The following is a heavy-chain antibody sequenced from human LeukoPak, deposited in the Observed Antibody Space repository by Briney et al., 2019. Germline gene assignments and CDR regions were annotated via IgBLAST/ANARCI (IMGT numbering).Heavy chain of an antibody. Sequence: GGSLRLSCAASGFTFSSYEMNWVRQAPGKGLEWVSFISISGSTIYYADSVKGRFTISRDNSKNTLYLQMNSLRAEDTAAYHCAKGRNEDGDAALNYWGQGTLVTVSS. CDR1: GFTFSSYE. CDR2: ISISGSTI. D-gene: IGHD4-17*01. J-gene: IGHJ4*02. CDR3: AKGRNEDGDAALNY. V-gene: IGHV3-48*03.